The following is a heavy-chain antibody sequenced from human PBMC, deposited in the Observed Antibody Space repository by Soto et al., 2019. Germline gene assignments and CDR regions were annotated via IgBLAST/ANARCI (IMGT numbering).Heavy chain of an antibody. CDR1: GFTFSSYG. J-gene: IGHJ6*03. D-gene: IGHD3-10*01. CDR2: ISYDGSNK. V-gene: IGHV3-30*18. CDR3: AKDRGVRKEGNYCYYMDV. Sequence: QVQLVESGGGVVQPGRSLRLSCAASGFTFSSYGMHWVRQAPGKGLEWVAVISYDGSNKYYADSVKGRFTISRDNSKNTLYLQMNSLRAEDTAVYYCAKDRGVRKEGNYCYYMDVWGKGTTVTVSS.